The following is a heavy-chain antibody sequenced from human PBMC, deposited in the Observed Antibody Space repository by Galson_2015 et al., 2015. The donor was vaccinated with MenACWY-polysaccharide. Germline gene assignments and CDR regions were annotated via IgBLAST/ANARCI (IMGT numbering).Heavy chain of an antibody. Sequence: LRLSCAVSGFTFSSHWMTWVRQAPGKGLEWVANIKQDGSEKYYVDSVKGRFTISRDNAKSSLCLQMNSLRVEDTAVYYCVTYRANSGAWGPGTLVAASS. CDR1: GFTFSSHW. V-gene: IGHV3-7*01. D-gene: IGHD3-10*01. CDR2: IKQDGSEK. J-gene: IGHJ5*02. CDR3: VTYRANSGA.